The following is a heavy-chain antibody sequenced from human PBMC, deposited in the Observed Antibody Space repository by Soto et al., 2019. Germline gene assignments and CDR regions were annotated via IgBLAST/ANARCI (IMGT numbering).Heavy chain of an antibody. CDR3: AKNAEQLELVTHFDY. V-gene: IGHV3-23*01. J-gene: IGHJ4*02. CDR2: LSGRGDAT. Sequence: HPGGSLRLSCAASGFTFTDYAMSWVRQPPGKGLEWVSGLSGRGDATYYADSVKGRFTISRDNSKNTLFLQMDSLRAEDTAVYYCAKNAEQLELVTHFDYWGPGTLVTVSS. D-gene: IGHD1-1*01. CDR1: GFTFTDYA.